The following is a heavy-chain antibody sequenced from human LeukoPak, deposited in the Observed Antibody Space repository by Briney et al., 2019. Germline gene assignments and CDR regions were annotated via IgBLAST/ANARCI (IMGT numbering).Heavy chain of an antibody. D-gene: IGHD1-1*01. CDR1: GGSFSGYY. CDR2: INHSGST. V-gene: IGHV4-34*01. Sequence: SETLSLTCSVYGGSFSGYYWSWIRQPPGKGLEWIGEINHSGSTNYNPSLKSRVTISVDTSKNQFSLKLSSVTAADTAVYYCARDNDMTAAFDYWGQGTLVTVSS. J-gene: IGHJ4*02. CDR3: ARDNDMTAAFDY.